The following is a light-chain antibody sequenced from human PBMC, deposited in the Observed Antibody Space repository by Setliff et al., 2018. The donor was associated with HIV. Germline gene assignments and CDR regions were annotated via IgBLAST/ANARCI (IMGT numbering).Light chain of an antibody. Sequence: QSVLAQPASVAGSPGQTITISCTGTSSDIGGYNYVSWYQQHPGEAPRLIIYNVNNRPSGVSSRFSGSKSGNTASLSISELRAEDETDYYCTSYTGGNTLVFGTGTKVTVL. CDR1: SSDIGGYNY. CDR2: NVN. J-gene: IGLJ1*01. CDR3: TSYTGGNTLV. V-gene: IGLV2-14*03.